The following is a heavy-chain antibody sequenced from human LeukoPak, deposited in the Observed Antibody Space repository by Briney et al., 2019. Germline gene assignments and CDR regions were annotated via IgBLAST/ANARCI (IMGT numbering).Heavy chain of an antibody. CDR1: GFTFSSYA. CDR3: AKVPDYYGSGSYYDY. J-gene: IGHJ4*02. CDR2: ISGSGGST. D-gene: IGHD3-10*01. V-gene: IGHV3-23*01. Sequence: GGSLRLSCAASGFTFSSYAVSWVRQAPGKGLEWVSAISGSGGSTYYADSVKGRFTISRDNSKNTLYLQMNSLRAEDTAVYYCAKVPDYYGSGSYYDYWGQGTLVTVSS.